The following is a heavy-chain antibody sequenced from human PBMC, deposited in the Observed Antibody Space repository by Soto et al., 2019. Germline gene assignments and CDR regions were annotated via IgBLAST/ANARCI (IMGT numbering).Heavy chain of an antibody. CDR1: GCSVNSGGYS. Sequence: SETLSLTCSVSGCSVNSGGYSWSWIRQPPGKGLEWIGFISPSGSPAYNPSLKSRVTISVDRSNNQISLEISSVTAADTAVYYCTRGVLAWGPGTLVTVSS. CDR2: ISPSGSP. D-gene: IGHD2-8*01. CDR3: TRGVLA. V-gene: IGHV4-30-2*01. J-gene: IGHJ5*02.